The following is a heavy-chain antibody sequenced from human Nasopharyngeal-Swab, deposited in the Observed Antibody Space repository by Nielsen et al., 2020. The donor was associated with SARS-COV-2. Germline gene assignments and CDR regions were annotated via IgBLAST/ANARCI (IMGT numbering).Heavy chain of an antibody. V-gene: IGHV4-39*01. CDR3: ARHGHCTSSDCYFSLVKDPFDY. CDR2: IYYSGTT. J-gene: IGHJ4*02. CDR1: GGSISTTTYY. D-gene: IGHD2-2*01. Sequence: SETLSLTCTVSGGSISTTTYYWGWIRQPPGKGLEWIGSIYYSGTTYYNPSLKSRVTISVDTSKNQFSLKLSSVTAADTAVYYCARHGHCTSSDCYFSLVKDPFDYWGQGTLVTVSS.